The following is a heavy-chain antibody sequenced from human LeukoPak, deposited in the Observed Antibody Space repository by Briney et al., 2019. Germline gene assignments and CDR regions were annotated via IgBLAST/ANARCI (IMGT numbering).Heavy chain of an antibody. D-gene: IGHD6-6*01. CDR3: ARSSRGEQLVKRF. Sequence: ASVKVSCKASGYTFTGYYMHWVRQAPGQGLEWMGWINPNSGGTNYAQKFQGRVTMTRDTSISTAYMELSRLRSDDTAVYYYARSSRGEQLVKRFWGQGTLVTVSS. CDR1: GYTFTGYY. V-gene: IGHV1-2*02. J-gene: IGHJ4*02. CDR2: INPNSGGT.